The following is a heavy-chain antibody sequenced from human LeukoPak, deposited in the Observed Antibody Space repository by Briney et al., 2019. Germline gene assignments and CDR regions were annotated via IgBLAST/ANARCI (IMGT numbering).Heavy chain of an antibody. J-gene: IGHJ6*03. D-gene: IGHD3-9*01. CDR1: GFTFSSNY. V-gene: IGHV3-66*02. CDR3: ARDRHYDILTGYSYCYYMDV. CDR2: IYSGGST. Sequence: GGSLRLSCAASGFTFSSNYMSWVRQAPGKGLEWVSVIYSGGSTYYADSVKGRFTISRDNSKNTLYLQMNSLRAEDTAVYYCARDRHYDILTGYSYCYYMDVWGKGTTVTVSS.